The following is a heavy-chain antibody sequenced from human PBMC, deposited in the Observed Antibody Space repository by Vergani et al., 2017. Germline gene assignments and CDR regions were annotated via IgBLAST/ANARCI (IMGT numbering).Heavy chain of an antibody. CDR1: GGSISSYY. CDR2: IYYSGST. V-gene: IGHV4-59*01. Sequence: QVQLQESGPGLVKPSETLSLTCTVSGGSISSYYWSWIRQPPGQGLEWIGYIYYSGSTNYNPSLKSRVTISVDTSKNQFSLKLSSVTAADTAVYYCARGGRSCGSTSCYGLGRGHNWFDPWGQGTLVTVSS. J-gene: IGHJ5*02. D-gene: IGHD2-2*01. CDR3: ARGGRSCGSTSCYGLGRGHNWFDP.